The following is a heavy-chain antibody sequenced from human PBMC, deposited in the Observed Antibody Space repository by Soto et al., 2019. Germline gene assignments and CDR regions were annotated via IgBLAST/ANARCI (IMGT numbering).Heavy chain of an antibody. D-gene: IGHD1-26*01. CDR3: ARVVNNYYGIDV. J-gene: IGHJ6*02. Sequence: HVQLQESGPGLVKPSQTLSLTCSISGASISSDDYYWCWFRQPPGKGLEWIGYISYSGSTYYNASLKSRITISVDTSKTKFSLILSSVTAADTAVFYCARVVNNYYGIDVWGQGTTVTVSS. CDR1: GASISSDDYY. V-gene: IGHV4-30-4*01. CDR2: ISYSGST.